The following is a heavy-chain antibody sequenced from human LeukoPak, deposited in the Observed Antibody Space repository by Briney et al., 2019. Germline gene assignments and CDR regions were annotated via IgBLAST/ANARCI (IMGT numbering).Heavy chain of an antibody. CDR3: ARDNNFDH. CDR2: IKRDGSEK. J-gene: IGHJ4*02. CDR1: GFTFSNYA. Sequence: GGSLRLSCVASGFTFSNYAMSWVRQAPGKGLEWVANIKRDGSEKYYVDSVKGRFTISRDNAKNSLYLQMNSLRAEDTAVYYCARDNNFDHWGQGTLVTVSS. V-gene: IGHV3-7*03.